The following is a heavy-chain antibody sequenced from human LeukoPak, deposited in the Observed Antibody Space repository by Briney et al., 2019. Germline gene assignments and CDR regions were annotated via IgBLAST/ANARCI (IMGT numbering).Heavy chain of an antibody. V-gene: IGHV3-21*01. CDR1: GFTFSNYN. Sequence: GGSLRLSCAASGFTFSNYNMNWVRQAPGKGLEWVSSITSSSTYIYYADSVKGRFTISRDNAKNSLYLQMNSLRAEDTAVYYCARDRIVVVAATHRNYYYYMDVWGKGTTVTVSS. CDR3: ARDRIVVVAATHRNYYYYMDV. J-gene: IGHJ6*03. D-gene: IGHD2-15*01. CDR2: ITSSSTYI.